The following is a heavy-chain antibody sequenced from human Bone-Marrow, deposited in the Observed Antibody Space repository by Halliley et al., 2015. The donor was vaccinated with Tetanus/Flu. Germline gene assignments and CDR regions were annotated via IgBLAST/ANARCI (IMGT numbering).Heavy chain of an antibody. J-gene: IGHJ3*02. CDR2: IYHTGIT. V-gene: IGHV4-31*02. Sequence: WIGYIYHTGITYYKPSLKSRVTISVDRSKNQLSLNLTSVTPADTAIYYCARDGDTGGEGAFDIWGQGTLVTVSS. CDR3: ARDGDTGGEGAFDI. D-gene: IGHD1-1*01.